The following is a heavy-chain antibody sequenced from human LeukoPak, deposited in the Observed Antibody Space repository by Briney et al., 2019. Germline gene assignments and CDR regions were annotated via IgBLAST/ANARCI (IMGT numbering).Heavy chain of an antibody. J-gene: IGHJ5*02. D-gene: IGHD1-1*01. CDR3: ARQYKSETFKVGFDP. Sequence: GESLKISCKGSGYSFTSYWIGWVRQMPGKGLEWMGIIYPGDSDTRYSPSFQGQVTISADKSVNTAYLQWSSLKASDTAVYYCARQYKSETFKVGFDPWGQGTLVTVSS. CDR2: IYPGDSDT. V-gene: IGHV5-51*01. CDR1: GYSFTSYW.